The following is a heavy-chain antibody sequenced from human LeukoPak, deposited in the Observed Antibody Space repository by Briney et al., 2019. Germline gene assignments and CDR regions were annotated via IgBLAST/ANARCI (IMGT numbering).Heavy chain of an antibody. CDR1: GGSITSSNYY. V-gene: IGHV4-39*01. CDR3: VYYYGSGSVEY. Sequence: SETLSLTCTVSGGSITSSNYYWGWIRQPPGKGPEWIGSFYCSGSTNYNPSLKSRVTISVDTAKNQFSLKLSSVTAADTAVYYCVYYYGSGSVEYWGQGTLVTVSS. CDR2: FYCSGST. D-gene: IGHD3-10*01. J-gene: IGHJ4*02.